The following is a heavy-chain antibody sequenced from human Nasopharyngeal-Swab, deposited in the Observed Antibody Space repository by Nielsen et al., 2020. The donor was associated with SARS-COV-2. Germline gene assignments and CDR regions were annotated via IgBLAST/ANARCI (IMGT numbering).Heavy chain of an antibody. CDR1: GYTFTGYY. Sequence: ASVKVSCKASGYTFTGYYMHWVRQAPGQGLEWTGWINPNSGGTNYAQKFQGWVTMTRDTSISTAYMELSRLRSDDTAVYYCARGVNWGSLDWFDPWGQGTLVTVSS. CDR2: INPNSGGT. V-gene: IGHV1-2*04. J-gene: IGHJ5*02. CDR3: ARGVNWGSLDWFDP. D-gene: IGHD7-27*01.